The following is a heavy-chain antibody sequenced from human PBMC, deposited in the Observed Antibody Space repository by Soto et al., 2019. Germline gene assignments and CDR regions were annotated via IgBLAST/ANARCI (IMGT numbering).Heavy chain of an antibody. CDR2: ISAYNGNT. V-gene: IGHV1-18*01. Sequence: ASVKVSCKASGYTFTSYGISWVRQAPGQGLEWMGWISAYNGNTNYAQKLQGRVTMTTDTSTSTAYMELRSLRSDDTAVYYCARDSSGWDYYYYYGMDVWGQGTTVTVS. CDR3: ARDSSGWDYYYYYGMDV. J-gene: IGHJ6*02. D-gene: IGHD6-19*01. CDR1: GYTFTSYG.